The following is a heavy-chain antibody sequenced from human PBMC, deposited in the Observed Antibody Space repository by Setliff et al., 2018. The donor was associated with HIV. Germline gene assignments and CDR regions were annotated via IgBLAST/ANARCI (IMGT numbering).Heavy chain of an antibody. Sequence: SETLSLTCSVSGGSTTSGGYYWSWIRQHPGKGLEYIGYIYYSGSTYYNPSLKSRVTMSIDTSTQQFFLNVTSVTAADTAVYYCARGLSSQTYWGTRPLGLDYWGQGSLVTVSS. CDR1: GGSTTSGGYY. D-gene: IGHD2-2*01. V-gene: IGHV4-31*03. CDR2: IYYSGST. J-gene: IGHJ4*01. CDR3: ARGLSSQTYWGTRPLGLDY.